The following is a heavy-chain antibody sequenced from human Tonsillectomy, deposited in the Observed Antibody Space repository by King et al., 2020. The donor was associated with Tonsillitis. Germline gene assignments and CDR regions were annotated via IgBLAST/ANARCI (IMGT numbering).Heavy chain of an antibody. CDR1: GYYISRGYY. J-gene: IGHJ4*02. CDR3: VRAGWNRAYFGF. CDR2: VYLSGGT. D-gene: IGHD1-1*01. Sequence: VQLQESGPGQVKPQETLSLACAVSGYYISRGYYWGWIRQSPGKGLEWIGSVYLSGGTYYNPSLKSRVTISMDKSKNQFSLKMRSVTAADTAVYYCVRAGWNRAYFGFWGQGTLVAGSS. V-gene: IGHV4-38-2*01.